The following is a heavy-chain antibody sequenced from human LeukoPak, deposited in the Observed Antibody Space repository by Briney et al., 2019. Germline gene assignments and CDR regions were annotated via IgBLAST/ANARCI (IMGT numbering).Heavy chain of an antibody. Sequence: GGSLRLSCAASGFTFTNYNMNWVRQAPGKGLEWVSSITSSGIYIYYADSVKGRFTISRDNAKNSLYLQMNSLRAEDTAVYYCARDRCGGDWLCPDSWFDPWGQGTLVTVSS. CDR3: ARDRCGGDWLCPDSWFDP. J-gene: IGHJ5*02. D-gene: IGHD2-21*01. CDR1: GFTFTNYN. V-gene: IGHV3-21*01. CDR2: ITSSGIYI.